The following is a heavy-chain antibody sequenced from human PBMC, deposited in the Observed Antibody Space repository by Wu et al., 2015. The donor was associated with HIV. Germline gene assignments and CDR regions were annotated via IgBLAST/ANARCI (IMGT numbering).Heavy chain of an antibody. CDR3: ARGNDFWIPQNWFDP. CDR2: THHSGST. V-gene: IGHV4-30-4*08. Sequence: QVQLQESGPGLVKPSQTLSLTCTVSGGSIINDEIYWHWIRQSPGKGLEWLAFTHHSGSTYFNPSLKSRLSISVDTSRNQFSLTLTSVTAADTAVYYCARGNDFWIPQNWFDPGAREPWSPSPQ. D-gene: IGHD3-3*01. CDR1: GGSIINDEIY. J-gene: IGHJ5*02.